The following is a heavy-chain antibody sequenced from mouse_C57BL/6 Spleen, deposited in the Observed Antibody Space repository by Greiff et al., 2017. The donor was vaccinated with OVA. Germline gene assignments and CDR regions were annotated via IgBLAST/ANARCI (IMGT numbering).Heavy chain of an antibody. CDR1: GYTFTSYW. V-gene: IGHV1-52*01. D-gene: IGHD2-1*01. J-gene: IGHJ4*01. Sequence: QVQLQQPGAELVRPGSSVKLSCKASGYTFTSYWMHWVKQRPIQGLEWIGNIDPSDSETHYNQKFKDKATLTVDKSYSTAYMQLSSLTSEDSAVYYCAREVYYGNWGYAMDYWGQGTSVTVSS. CDR2: IDPSDSET. CDR3: AREVYYGNWGYAMDY.